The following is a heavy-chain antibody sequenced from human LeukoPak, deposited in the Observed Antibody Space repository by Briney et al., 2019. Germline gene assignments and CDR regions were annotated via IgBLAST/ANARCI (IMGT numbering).Heavy chain of an antibody. CDR1: GFTFSSYA. J-gene: IGHJ4*02. V-gene: IGHV3-23*01. CDR3: AKVMTRTMVRGVPPSDY. Sequence: GGSLRLSCAASGFTFSSYAMSWVRQAPGKGLEWVSAISGSGGSTYYTDSVKGRFTISRDNSKNTLYLQMNSLRAEDTAVYYCAKVMTRTMVRGVPPSDYWGQGTLVTVSS. CDR2: ISGSGGST. D-gene: IGHD3-10*01.